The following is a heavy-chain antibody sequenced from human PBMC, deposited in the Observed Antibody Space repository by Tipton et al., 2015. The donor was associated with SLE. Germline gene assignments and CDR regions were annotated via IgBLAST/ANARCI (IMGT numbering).Heavy chain of an antibody. CDR3: ARDLAYCSSTSCFDYFDY. J-gene: IGHJ4*02. CDR2: IYHSGST. D-gene: IGHD2-2*01. Sequence: LRLSCAVSGYSISSGYYWGWIRQPPGKGLEWIGSIYHSGSTYYNPSLKSRVTISVDTSKNQFSLKLSSVTAADTAVYYCARDLAYCSSTSCFDYFDYWGQGTLVTVSS. CDR1: GYSISSGYY. V-gene: IGHV4-38-2*02.